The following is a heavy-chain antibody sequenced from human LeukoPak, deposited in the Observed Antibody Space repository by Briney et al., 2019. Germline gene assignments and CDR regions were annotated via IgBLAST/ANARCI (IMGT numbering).Heavy chain of an antibody. V-gene: IGHV3-23*01. J-gene: IGHJ6*02. D-gene: IGHD3-10*01. CDR1: RFTFSTYA. Sequence: GGSLRLSCAASRFTFSTYAMSWVRQPPGKGLEWVSAISGSDGSTYYADSVKGRFTISRDNSKNTLYLQMNSLRAEDTVVYYCVKYGADVWGQGTTVTVSS. CDR2: ISGSDGST. CDR3: VKYGADV.